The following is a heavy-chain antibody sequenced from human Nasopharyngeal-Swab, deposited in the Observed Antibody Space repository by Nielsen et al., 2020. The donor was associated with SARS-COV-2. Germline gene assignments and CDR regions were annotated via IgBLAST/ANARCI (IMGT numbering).Heavy chain of an antibody. CDR2: IIPGGSHG. J-gene: IGHJ3*02. CDR3: VKDLPGSYSFDI. CDR1: GFTFSSYG. V-gene: IGHV3-30*02. Sequence: GESLKISCAASGFTFSSYGMHWVRQAPGKGLEWVAFIIPGGSHGDYADSVKGRFTISRDISKNTLYLQMSSLRPEDTAVYYCVKDLPGSYSFDIWGQGTMVIVSS. D-gene: IGHD1-26*01.